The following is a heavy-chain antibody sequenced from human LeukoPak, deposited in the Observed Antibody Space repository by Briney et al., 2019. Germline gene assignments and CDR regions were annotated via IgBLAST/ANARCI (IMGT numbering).Heavy chain of an antibody. V-gene: IGHV1-24*01. CDR3: ATRRRDGYSSSWYYFDY. Sequence: ASVTVSCTVSGYTLTELSMHWVRQAPGKGLEWMGGFDPEDGETIYAQKFQGRVTMTEDTSTDTAYMELSSLRSEDTAVYYCATRRRDGYSSSWYYFDYWGQGTLVIVSS. D-gene: IGHD6-13*01. CDR2: FDPEDGET. J-gene: IGHJ4*02. CDR1: GYTLTELS.